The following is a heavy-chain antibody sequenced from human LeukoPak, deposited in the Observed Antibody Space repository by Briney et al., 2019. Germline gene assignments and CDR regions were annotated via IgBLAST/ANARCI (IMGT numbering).Heavy chain of an antibody. V-gene: IGHV3-15*07. J-gene: IGHJ4*02. CDR2: IKNRAAGRTI. D-gene: IGHD3-9*01. Sequence: GGPLRLSCGPSGFIFSHPWMNWVRQAPGKGLEGVGRIKNRAAGRTIDFAAPVKGRFTISRDDSKNILFLEMSSLRPEDTAIYCGTGVLPDWLNILWGRGTPVSVSS. CDR1: GFIFSHPW. CDR3: TGVLPDWLNIL.